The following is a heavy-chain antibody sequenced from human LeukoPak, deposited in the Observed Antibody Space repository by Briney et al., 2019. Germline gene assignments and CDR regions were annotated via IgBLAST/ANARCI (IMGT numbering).Heavy chain of an antibody. CDR3: ARDPEQLVPSFDY. CDR1: GFTFSSYW. D-gene: IGHD6-6*01. V-gene: IGHV3-7*01. CDR2: IKQDGSEK. J-gene: IGHJ4*02. Sequence: GGSLRLSCAASGFTFSSYWMSWVRQAPGKGLEWVANIKQDGSEKYYVDSVKGRFTISRDNAKNSLYLQMNSLRAEDTAVYYCARDPEQLVPSFDYWGQGTLVTVSS.